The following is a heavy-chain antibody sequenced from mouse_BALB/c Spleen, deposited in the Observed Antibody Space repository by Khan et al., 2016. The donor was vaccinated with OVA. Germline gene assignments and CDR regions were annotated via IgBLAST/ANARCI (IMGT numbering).Heavy chain of an antibody. CDR2: ISSGGHYT. CDR3: ARSVVDYHAMDY. Sequence: EVELVESGGGLVKPGGSLKLSCSASGFTFSSYAMSWVRQTPEKRLELVATISSGGHYTFYPDSVKGRFTISRDNARNTLYLQMSSLRSEDTAMHYCARSVVDYHAMDYWGQGTSVTVSS. V-gene: IGHV5-9-3*01. D-gene: IGHD1-1*02. CDR1: GFTFSSYA. J-gene: IGHJ4*01.